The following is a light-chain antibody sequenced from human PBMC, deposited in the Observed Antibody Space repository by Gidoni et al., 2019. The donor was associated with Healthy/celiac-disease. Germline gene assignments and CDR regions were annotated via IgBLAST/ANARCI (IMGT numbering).Light chain of an antibody. CDR1: QGIRND. CDR2: AAS. Sequence: AIQMTQSPSSLSASVGDRVTITCRASQGIRNDLGCYQQKPGKAPKLLIYAASSLQSGVPSRFSGSGSFTDFTLTISSLQPEDFATYYCLQDYNYPLTFGGGTKVEIK. J-gene: IGKJ4*01. CDR3: LQDYNYPLT. V-gene: IGKV1-6*01.